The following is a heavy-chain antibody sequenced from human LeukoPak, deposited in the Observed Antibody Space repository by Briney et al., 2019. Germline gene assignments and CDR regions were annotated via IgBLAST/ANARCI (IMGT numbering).Heavy chain of an antibody. J-gene: IGHJ4*02. Sequence: GGSLRLSCAASGFTFSSYAMSWVRQAPGKGLEWVSAISGSGGSTYYADSVKGRFTISRDNSKNTLYLQMNSLRAEDTAVYYCAKPLYYYDSSGYSPYYFDYWGQGTLVTVSS. CDR1: GFTFSSYA. V-gene: IGHV3-23*01. D-gene: IGHD3-22*01. CDR2: ISGSGGST. CDR3: AKPLYYYDSSGYSPYYFDY.